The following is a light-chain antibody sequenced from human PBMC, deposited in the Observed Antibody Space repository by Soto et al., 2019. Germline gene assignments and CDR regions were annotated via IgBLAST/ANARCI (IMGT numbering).Light chain of an antibody. CDR3: QQYGSSFPGT. V-gene: IGKV3-20*01. CDR1: QSVSSNY. CDR2: GAS. Sequence: ESVFLRCPGTLNLSPGERATLSCRASQSVSSNYLAWYQQKPGQAPRLLIYGASSRATGIPDRFSGSGSGTDFTLTIRRLEPEDFAVYYCQQYGSSFPGTFGQGTKLDIK. J-gene: IGKJ1*01.